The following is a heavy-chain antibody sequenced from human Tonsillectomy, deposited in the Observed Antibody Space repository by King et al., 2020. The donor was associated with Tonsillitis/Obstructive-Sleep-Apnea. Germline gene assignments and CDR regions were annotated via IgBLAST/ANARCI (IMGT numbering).Heavy chain of an antibody. CDR3: ASGLVRGVIITAVFVY. Sequence: VQLVESGGSLVQPGGSLRLSCAASGFTFSSYEMNWVRQAPGKGLEWVSYISSSGNTIYYADSVKGRFTISRDNAENSLYLQMSSLRAEDTAIYYCASGLVRGVIITAVFVYWGQGTLVTVSS. J-gene: IGHJ4*02. CDR2: ISSSGNTI. D-gene: IGHD3-10*01. V-gene: IGHV3-48*03. CDR1: GFTFSSYE.